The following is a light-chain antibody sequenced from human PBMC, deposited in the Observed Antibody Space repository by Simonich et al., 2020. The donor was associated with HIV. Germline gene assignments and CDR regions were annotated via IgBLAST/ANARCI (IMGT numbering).Light chain of an antibody. V-gene: IGKV1-5*03. Sequence: DIQMTQSPSTLSASVGDTVTITCRASQSISDWLAWYQQKPGKAPKLLIYKASTLESGVPSRFSGSGSGTEFTLTISSLQPDDFATYYCQQFNTYSLTFGGGTKVEIK. CDR1: QSISDW. CDR2: KAS. CDR3: QQFNTYSLT. J-gene: IGKJ4*01.